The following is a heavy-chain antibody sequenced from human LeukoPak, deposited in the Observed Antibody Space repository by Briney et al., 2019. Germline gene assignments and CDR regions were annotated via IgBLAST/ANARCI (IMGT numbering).Heavy chain of an antibody. D-gene: IGHD3-10*01. CDR1: GFTLSDYN. CDR2: ISRSGSSK. CDR3: AKVGDQWDFDY. J-gene: IGHJ4*02. Sequence: GGSLRLSCAASGFTLSDYNMRWIGQAPGKGLEWVSSISRSGSSKYYADSVKGRFTISRDNAKNSLFQQMNSLRAEDTAVYYCAKVGDQWDFDYWGQGTLVTVSS. V-gene: IGHV3-11*04.